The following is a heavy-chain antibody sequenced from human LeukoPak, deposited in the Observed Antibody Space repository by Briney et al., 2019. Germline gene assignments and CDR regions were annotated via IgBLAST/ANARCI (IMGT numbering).Heavy chain of an antibody. CDR2: ITTSGGAK. CDR1: GFTFSSYS. Sequence: GGSLRLSCAASGFTFSSYSMSWVRQAPGKGLEWISYITTSGGAKNYADSVKGRFTISRDNAKNSLYLQMNSLRDEDTAVYYCASGGSYRFDYWGQGTLVTVSS. J-gene: IGHJ4*02. CDR3: ASGGSYRFDY. D-gene: IGHD1-26*01. V-gene: IGHV3-48*02.